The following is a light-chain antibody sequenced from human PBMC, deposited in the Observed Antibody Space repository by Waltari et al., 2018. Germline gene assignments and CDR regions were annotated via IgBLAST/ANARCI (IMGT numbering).Light chain of an antibody. J-gene: IGLJ3*02. V-gene: IGLV2-23*02. Sequence: QSALTQPASVSGSPGQSITISCTGTSSDVGGYNYVSWYQQPPGKAPKLMIYEVSKRPSGVSNRLPGSKSGNTASLTIAGLQAECEADDYGCSYAGSSTWVFGGGTKLTVL. CDR2: EVS. CDR1: SSDVGGYNY. CDR3: CSYAGSSTWV.